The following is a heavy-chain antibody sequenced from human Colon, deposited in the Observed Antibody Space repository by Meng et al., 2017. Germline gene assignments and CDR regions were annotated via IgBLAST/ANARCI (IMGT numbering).Heavy chain of an antibody. CDR1: GFTFSSFA. D-gene: IGHD5-24*01. J-gene: IGHJ6*02. CDR2: MSYDGSRQ. CDR3: AKSHATMYYYGMDV. Sequence: GESLKISCAASGFTFSSFAMNWVRQAPGKGLEWVAMMSYDGSRQTYADSVRGRFTISRDNSKNTLFLQMSSLRAEDTAVYYCAKSHATMYYYGMDVWGQGSMVNVSS. V-gene: IGHV3-30*15.